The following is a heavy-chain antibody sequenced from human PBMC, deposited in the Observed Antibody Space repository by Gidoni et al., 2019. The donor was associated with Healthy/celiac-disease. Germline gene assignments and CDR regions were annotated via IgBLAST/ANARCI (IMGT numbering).Heavy chain of an antibody. CDR2: IKSKTDGGTT. CDR3: TTDVGDIVVVTANQGVDY. J-gene: IGHJ4*02. D-gene: IGHD2-21*02. V-gene: IGHV3-15*07. Sequence: EVQLVESGGGLVKPGGSLRRSCAASGFTFSNAWMNWVRQAQGKGLEWVGRIKSKTDGGTTDYAAPVKGRFTISRDDSKNTLYLQMNSLKTEDTAVYYCTTDVGDIVVVTANQGVDYWGQGTLVTVSS. CDR1: GFTFSNAW.